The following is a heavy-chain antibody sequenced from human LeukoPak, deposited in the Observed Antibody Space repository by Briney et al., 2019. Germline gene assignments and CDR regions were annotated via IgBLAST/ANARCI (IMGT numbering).Heavy chain of an antibody. Sequence: PGGSLRLSCAASGFTFSSYGMHWVRQAPGKGLEWVAVIWYDGSNKYYADSVKGRFTISRDNAKNSLYLQMNSLRAEDTAVYYCARDRSGYSYENDAFDIWGQGTMVTVSS. CDR1: GFTFSSYG. J-gene: IGHJ3*02. CDR2: IWYDGSNK. V-gene: IGHV3-33*01. CDR3: ARDRSGYSYENDAFDI. D-gene: IGHD5-18*01.